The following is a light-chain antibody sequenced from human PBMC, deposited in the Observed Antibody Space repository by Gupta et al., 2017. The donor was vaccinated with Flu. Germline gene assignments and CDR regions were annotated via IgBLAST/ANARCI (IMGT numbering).Light chain of an antibody. Sequence: QSALTQPASVSGSPGQSLTISCTGTSGDVGSYNLVSWYQQHPGKAPKLMIYEVIRRPSGVSSRFSGSKSGNTASLTISGLRAEDEADYFCCSYAGLTTFWVFGGGTKLTVL. CDR2: EVI. V-gene: IGLV2-23*02. CDR3: CSYAGLTTFWV. J-gene: IGLJ3*02. CDR1: SGDVGSYNL.